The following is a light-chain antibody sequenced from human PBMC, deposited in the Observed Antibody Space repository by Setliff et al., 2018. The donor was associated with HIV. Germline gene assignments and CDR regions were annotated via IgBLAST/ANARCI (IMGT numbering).Light chain of an antibody. CDR2: DAS. Sequence: AIQLTQSPSSLSASVGDRVTITCRASQGISSALAWYQQKPGKAPNLLIYDASNLETGVPARFSGSGSGTDFTLTISSLQPEDFATYYCQQFKSLPLTFGPGTKVDIK. J-gene: IGKJ3*01. CDR3: QQFKSLPLT. CDR1: QGISSA. V-gene: IGKV1-13*02.